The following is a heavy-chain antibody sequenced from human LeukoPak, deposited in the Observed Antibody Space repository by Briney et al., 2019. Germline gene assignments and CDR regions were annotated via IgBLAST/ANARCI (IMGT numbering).Heavy chain of an antibody. V-gene: IGHV3-53*01. CDR3: TRGPKGYLYYCDY. J-gene: IGHJ4*02. CDR2: IYSGGST. CDR1: GFTFSSNY. D-gene: IGHD1-26*01. Sequence: GGSLRLSCGASGFTFSSNYMSWVRQAPGKGLEWVSVIYSGGSTYYADSVKGRFTISRDNSKNTLYLQMNSLRAEDTAVYYCTRGPKGYLYYCDYWGQGTLVTVSS.